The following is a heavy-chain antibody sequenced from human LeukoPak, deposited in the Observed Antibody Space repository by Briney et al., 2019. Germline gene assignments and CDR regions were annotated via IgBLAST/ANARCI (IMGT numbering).Heavy chain of an antibody. Sequence: SETLSLTCTVSGGSISNYYWSWIRQPAGEGLEWIGRIYTSGSTNYNPSLKSRVTMSVDTSKNQYSLKLNSVTAADTAVYFCARDQEHCSGTSCYPYWYDSWGQGTLVTVSS. CDR2: IYTSGST. CDR3: ARDQEHCSGTSCYPYWYDS. J-gene: IGHJ5*01. V-gene: IGHV4-4*07. D-gene: IGHD2-2*01. CDR1: GGSISNYY.